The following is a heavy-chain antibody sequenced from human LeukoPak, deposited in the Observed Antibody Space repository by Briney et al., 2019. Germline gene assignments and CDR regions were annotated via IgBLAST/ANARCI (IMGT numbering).Heavy chain of an antibody. V-gene: IGHV4-4*07. D-gene: IGHD2-21*02. J-gene: IGHJ4*02. CDR1: GGSINNYF. CDR3: ARDDPTSMTAAFDF. Sequence: SETLSLTSTVSGGSINNYFWSWVRQPARGRLEWIVRIYTSGSTNYNPSLRSRVTISADMPKNKFSLKLSSVTAADTPVYHSARDDPTSMTAAFDFWGQGILVTVSS. CDR2: IYTSGST.